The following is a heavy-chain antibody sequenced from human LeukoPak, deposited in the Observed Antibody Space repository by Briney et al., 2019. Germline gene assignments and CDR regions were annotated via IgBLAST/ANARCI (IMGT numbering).Heavy chain of an antibody. Sequence: GGSLTLSCAASGITFRNYGMQWVRQPPGRGREWAAFIRYDGRNKYYADSVKGRFTISRDNTKNTVYLQMNSLRAADTAVYYCALLTRSNSSFDFWGQGTLVTVSS. J-gene: IGHJ4*02. D-gene: IGHD2/OR15-2a*01. CDR2: IRYDGRNK. CDR3: ALLTRSNSSFDF. CDR1: GITFRNYG. V-gene: IGHV3-30*02.